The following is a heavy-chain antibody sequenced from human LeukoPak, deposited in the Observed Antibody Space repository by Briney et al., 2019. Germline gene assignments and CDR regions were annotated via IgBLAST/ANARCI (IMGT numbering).Heavy chain of an antibody. D-gene: IGHD5-12*01. CDR3: ARDPGGYDRWFDP. V-gene: IGHV4-39*02. Sequence: SETLSLTCTVSGGSISSSSYYWGWIRQPPGKGLEWIGSIYYSGSTYYNPSLKSRVTISVDTSKNQFPLKLSSVTAADTAVYYCARDPGGYDRWFDPWGQGTLVTVSS. J-gene: IGHJ5*02. CDR1: GGSISSSSYY. CDR2: IYYSGST.